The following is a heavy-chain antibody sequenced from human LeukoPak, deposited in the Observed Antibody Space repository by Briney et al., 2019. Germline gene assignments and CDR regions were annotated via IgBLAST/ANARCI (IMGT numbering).Heavy chain of an antibody. J-gene: IGHJ5*02. Sequence: SQTLSLTCTVSGGSISSGSYYWSWIRQPAGKGLEWIGRIYTSGSTNYNPSLKSRVTISVDTSKNQFSLKLSSVTAADTAVYYCARDLKTVGATAIGWFDPWGQGTLVTVSS. D-gene: IGHD1-26*01. CDR2: IYTSGST. CDR1: GGSISSGSYY. CDR3: ARDLKTVGATAIGWFDP. V-gene: IGHV4-61*02.